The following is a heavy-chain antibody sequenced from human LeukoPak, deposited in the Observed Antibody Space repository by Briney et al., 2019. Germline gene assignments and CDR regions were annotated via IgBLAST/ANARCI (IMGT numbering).Heavy chain of an antibody. CDR1: GFMFHDYA. CDR2: ISGDGGST. J-gene: IGHJ4*02. D-gene: IGHD6-19*01. V-gene: IGHV3-43*02. Sequence: GSLRLSCAAPGFMFHDYAIHWVRQAPGKGLEWVSLISGDGGSTFYADSVKGRFTISRDNSKNSLYLQMNSLRSDDTALYYCARESESSGWYDYWGQGTLVTVSS. CDR3: ARESESSGWYDY.